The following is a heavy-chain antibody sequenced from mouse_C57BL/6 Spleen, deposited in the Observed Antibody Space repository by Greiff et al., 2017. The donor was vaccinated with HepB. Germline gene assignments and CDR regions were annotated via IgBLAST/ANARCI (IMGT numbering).Heavy chain of an antibody. Sequence: DVKLVESGGGLVKPGGSLKLSCAASGFTFSSYAMSWVRQTPEKRLEWVATISDGGSYTYYPDNVKGRFTISRDNAKNNLYLQMSHLKSEDTAMYYCARDGWDGFAYWGQGTLVTVSA. CDR1: GFTFSSYA. CDR2: ISDGGSYT. J-gene: IGHJ3*01. CDR3: ARDGWDGFAY. D-gene: IGHD4-1*01. V-gene: IGHV5-4*01.